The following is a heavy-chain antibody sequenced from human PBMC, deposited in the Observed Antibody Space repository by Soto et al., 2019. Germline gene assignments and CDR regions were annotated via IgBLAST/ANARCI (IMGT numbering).Heavy chain of an antibody. CDR2: IIDSGGST. Sequence: PGGSLRLSCAASGFTFSSCAMGWVRQAPGKGLEWVSDIIDSGGSTYYADSVKGRFTISRDNSKNTLYLQMNSLRAEDTAVYYCAKDRDFWSTYYSAFDIWGQGTMVTVSS. CDR1: GFTFSSCA. V-gene: IGHV3-23*01. J-gene: IGHJ3*02. CDR3: AKDRDFWSTYYSAFDI. D-gene: IGHD3-3*01.